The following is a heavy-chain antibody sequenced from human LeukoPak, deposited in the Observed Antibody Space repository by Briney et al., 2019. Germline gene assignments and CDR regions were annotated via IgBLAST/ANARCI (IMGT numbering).Heavy chain of an antibody. D-gene: IGHD3-9*01. V-gene: IGHV4-34*01. CDR2: INHSGST. CDR3: AREYYDILTGYYRTRYFDY. CDR1: GGSFSGYY. Sequence: SETLSLTCAVYGGSFSGYYWSWIRQPPGKGLEWIGEINHSGSTNYNPSLKSRVTISVDTSKNQFSLKLSSVTAADTAVYYCAREYYDILTGYYRTRYFDYWGQGTLVTVSS. J-gene: IGHJ4*02.